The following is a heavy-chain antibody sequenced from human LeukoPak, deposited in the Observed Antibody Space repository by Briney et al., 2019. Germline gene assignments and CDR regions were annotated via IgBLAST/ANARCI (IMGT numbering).Heavy chain of an antibody. D-gene: IGHD6-6*01. Sequence: GGSLRLSCAASGFTFSSYWMHWVRQAPGKGLVWVSRISPDGSSTAYADSVKGRFTISRDNAKNTLYLQMNSLRVEDTAVYYCARGRSSPEWFDPWGQGTLVPVSS. CDR1: GFTFSSYW. J-gene: IGHJ5*02. CDR3: ARGRSSPEWFDP. V-gene: IGHV3-74*01. CDR2: ISPDGSST.